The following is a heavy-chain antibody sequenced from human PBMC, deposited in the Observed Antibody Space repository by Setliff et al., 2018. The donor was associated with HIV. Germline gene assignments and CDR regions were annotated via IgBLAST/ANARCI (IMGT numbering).Heavy chain of an antibody. CDR1: GYTFTGYD. CDR3: ARVLRGSSGWYGYYYMDV. D-gene: IGHD6-19*01. V-gene: IGHV1-8*02. CDR2: INPNSGNT. J-gene: IGHJ6*03. Sequence: ASVKVSCKASGYTFTGYDMHWVRQAPGQGLEWMGWINPNSGNTGYAQKFQGRVTMTRNTSISTAYMELSSLRSEDTAMYYCARVLRGSSGWYGYYYMDVWGKGTTVTVSS.